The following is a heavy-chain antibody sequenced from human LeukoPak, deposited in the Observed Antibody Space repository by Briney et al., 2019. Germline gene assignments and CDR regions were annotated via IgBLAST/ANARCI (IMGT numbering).Heavy chain of an antibody. CDR2: ISGSGGST. D-gene: IGHD6-19*01. V-gene: IGHV3-23*01. CDR1: GVTFSSYA. J-gene: IGHJ4*02. CDR3: AKGSLRIAVAGVFDY. Sequence: GGSLRLSCAASGVTFSSYAMSWVRQAPGKGLEWVSAISGSGGSTYYADSVKGRFTISRDNSKNTLYLQMNSLRAEDTAVYYCAKGSLRIAVAGVFDYWGQGTLVTVSS.